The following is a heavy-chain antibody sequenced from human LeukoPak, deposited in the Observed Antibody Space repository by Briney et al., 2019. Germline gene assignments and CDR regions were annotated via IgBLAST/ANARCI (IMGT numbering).Heavy chain of an antibody. CDR3: ARHGPVYYDILTGWEHWNPLRAFDI. CDR1: GGSIRSDF. V-gene: IGHV4-59*08. CDR2: VYYSGST. D-gene: IGHD3-9*01. Sequence: SETLSLTCTVSGGSIRSDFWSWIRQPPGKGLEWIGYVYYSGSTNYSPFLNSRVTISIDTSKNKFSLKLSSVTAADTAVYYCARHGPVYYDILTGWEHWNPLRAFDIWGQGTMVTVSS. J-gene: IGHJ3*02.